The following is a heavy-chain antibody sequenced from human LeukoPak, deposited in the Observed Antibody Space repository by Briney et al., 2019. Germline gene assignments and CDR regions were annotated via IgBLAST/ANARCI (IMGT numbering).Heavy chain of an antibody. CDR1: GFTFSSSA. D-gene: IGHD1-1*01. Sequence: PGGSLILSCAASGFTFSSSAMSWVRQAPGKGLEWVSAISGSGGSTYYADSVKGRFTISRDNSKNTLYLQMNSLRAEDTAVYYCAKAGTGTPTYYYYGMDVWGQGTTVTVSS. CDR2: ISGSGGST. V-gene: IGHV3-23*01. J-gene: IGHJ6*02. CDR3: AKAGTGTPTYYYYGMDV.